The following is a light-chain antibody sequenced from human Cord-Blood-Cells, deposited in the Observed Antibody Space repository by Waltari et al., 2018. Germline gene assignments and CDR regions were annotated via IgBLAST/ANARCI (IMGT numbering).Light chain of an antibody. CDR2: GKN. J-gene: IGLJ2*01. CDR1: SLSSYY. V-gene: IGLV3-19*01. CDR3: NSRDSSGNHVV. Sequence: SSELTQDPAVSVALGQTVRITCQGDSLSSYYARWYQQKPGQAPVLVIYGKNSRPSGIPDRFSCSSSGNTASLTVTGAQAEDEADYYCNSRDSSGNHVVFGGGTKLTVL.